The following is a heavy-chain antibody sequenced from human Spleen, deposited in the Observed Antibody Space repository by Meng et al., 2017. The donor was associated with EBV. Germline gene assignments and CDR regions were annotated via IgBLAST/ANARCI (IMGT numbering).Heavy chain of an antibody. CDR1: GGSFSGNY. CDR2: INHSGST. V-gene: IGHV4-34*01. CDR3: AIRPGIAAAQDP. Sequence: QGQLQQWGPRPWQPPASRSPPCAAVGGSFSGNYWRWIRQPPGKGLEGIGEINHSGSTNYNPSLKSRVTISVDTSKNQFSLKLSSVTAADTAVYYCAIRPGIAAAQDPWGQGTLVTVSS. D-gene: IGHD6-13*01. J-gene: IGHJ5*02.